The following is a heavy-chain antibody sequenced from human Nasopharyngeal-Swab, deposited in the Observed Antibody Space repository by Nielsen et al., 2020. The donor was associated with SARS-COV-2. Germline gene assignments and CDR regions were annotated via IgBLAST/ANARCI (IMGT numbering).Heavy chain of an antibody. J-gene: IGHJ3*02. CDR3: AKDGVHHTFDI. CDR2: ISYNSNNI. CDR1: GFTFEDFA. Sequence: SLKISCTASGFTFEDFAMLWVRQAPGKGLEWVSGISYNSNNIGYADSVKGRFTISRGNAKNTLYLQMNSLRAEDMGFYYCAKDGVHHTFDIWGQGTMVTVSS. V-gene: IGHV3-9*03.